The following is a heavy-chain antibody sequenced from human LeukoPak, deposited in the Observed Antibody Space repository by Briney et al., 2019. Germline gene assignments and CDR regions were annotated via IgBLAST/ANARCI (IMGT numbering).Heavy chain of an antibody. D-gene: IGHD3-3*01. CDR2: INPSGGST. CDR3: ARDTRSEWLLFDP. V-gene: IGHV1-46*01. Sequence: ASVKVSCKASGDTFTSYYMHWVRQAPGQGLEWMGIINPSGGSTSYAQKFQGRVTMTRDTSTSTVYMELSSLRSEDTAVYYCARDTRSEWLLFDPWGQGTLVTVSS. CDR1: GDTFTSYY. J-gene: IGHJ5*02.